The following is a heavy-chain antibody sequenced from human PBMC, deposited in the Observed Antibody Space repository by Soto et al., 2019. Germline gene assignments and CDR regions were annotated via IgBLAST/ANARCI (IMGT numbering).Heavy chain of an antibody. CDR2: IYYSGST. V-gene: IGHV4-39*01. CDR1: GGSISSSSYY. D-gene: IGHD6-6*01. J-gene: IGHJ5*02. Sequence: SETLSLTCTVSGGSISSSSYYWGWIRQPPGKGLEWIGTIYYSGSTYYNPSLKSRVTISADTSKNEFSLKLSSVTAADTAVYHCASAFEYSSSSWFDPWGQGTLVTVSS. CDR3: ASAFEYSSSSWFDP.